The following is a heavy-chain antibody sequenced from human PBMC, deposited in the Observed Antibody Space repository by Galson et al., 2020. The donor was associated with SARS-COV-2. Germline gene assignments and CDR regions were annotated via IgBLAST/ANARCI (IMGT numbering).Heavy chain of an antibody. CDR3: AGEVVGATKYYYYYGMDV. D-gene: IGHD1-26*01. Sequence: ASETLSLTCTVSGGSISSSSYYWGWIRQPPGKGLEWLGRIYYSGSTYYNPSLKSRVTISVDTSKNQFSLKLSSVTAADTAVYYCAGEVVGATKYYYYYGMDVWGQGTTVTVSS. V-gene: IGHV4-39*07. CDR2: IYYSGST. CDR1: GGSISSSSYY. J-gene: IGHJ6*02.